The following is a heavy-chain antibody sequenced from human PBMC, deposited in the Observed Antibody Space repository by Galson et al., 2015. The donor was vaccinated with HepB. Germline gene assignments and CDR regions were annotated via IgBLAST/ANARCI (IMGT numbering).Heavy chain of an antibody. CDR2: IYSGDTT. CDR3: ARDLRGNARDDAFDV. Sequence: LRLSCAASGFTVSSKYMSWVRQAPGKGLEWVSIIYSGDTTNYADSVKGRFTISRDNSKNTLYLQMNSLRAEDTAVYYCARDLRGNARDDAFDVWGQGTMVTVSS. V-gene: IGHV3-66*01. D-gene: IGHD4-23*01. J-gene: IGHJ3*01. CDR1: GFTVSSKY.